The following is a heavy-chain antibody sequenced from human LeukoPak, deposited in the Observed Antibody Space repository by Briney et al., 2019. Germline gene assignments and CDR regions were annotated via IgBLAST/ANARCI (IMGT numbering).Heavy chain of an antibody. J-gene: IGHJ4*02. CDR3: ARDSRSSSSFDY. CDR1: GGPISSGGYY. Sequence: PSETLSLTCTVSGGPISSGGYYWSWIRQHPGKGLEWIGYIYYSGSTYYNPSLKSRVTISVDTSKNQFSLKLSSVTAADTAVYYCARDSRSSSSFDYWGQGTLVTVSS. CDR2: IYYSGST. D-gene: IGHD6-6*01. V-gene: IGHV4-31*03.